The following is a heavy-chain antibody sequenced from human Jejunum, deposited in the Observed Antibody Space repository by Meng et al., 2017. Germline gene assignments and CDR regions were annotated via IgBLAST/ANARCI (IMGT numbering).Heavy chain of an antibody. CDR3: AMRIPQYCPGGVCYSGLGH. J-gene: IGHJ4*02. CDR1: GGSFSAYF. V-gene: IGHV4-34*01. Sequence: SETLSLTCTVYGGSFSAYFWTWIRQPPGKGLEWIGEINHSGSIYYNASLKSRVTMSLDTSKNQFSLDLTSVTAADTAVYYCAMRIPQYCPGGVCYSGLGHWGQGTLVTVSS. CDR2: INHSGSI. D-gene: IGHD2-8*02.